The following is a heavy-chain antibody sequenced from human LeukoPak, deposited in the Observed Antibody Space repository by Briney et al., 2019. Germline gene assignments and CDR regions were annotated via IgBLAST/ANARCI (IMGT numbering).Heavy chain of an antibody. CDR3: ARQISGVVY. V-gene: IGHV1-3*04. CDR1: GYTFTSYD. J-gene: IGHJ4*02. CDR2: INTGNGNT. Sequence: ASVKVSCKASGYTFTSYDINWVRQATGQRLEWMGWINTGNGNTEYSQKFQGRVIITRDTSASTAYMEMSSLRSEDTAVYYCARQISGVVYWGQGTLVTVSS. D-gene: IGHD2-8*01.